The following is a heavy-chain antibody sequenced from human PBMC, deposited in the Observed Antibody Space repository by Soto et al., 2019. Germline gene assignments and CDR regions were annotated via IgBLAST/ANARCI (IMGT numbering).Heavy chain of an antibody. Sequence: PSETLSLTCAVSGDAISSNNWWTWVRQPPGKGPEWIGEIHHSGSTNYNPSLKSRVTISIDKSKNQFSLKLTSVTAADTALYYCARHRPQEDGSKKGFDYWGQGTPVTVSS. D-gene: IGHD6-6*01. J-gene: IGHJ4*02. V-gene: IGHV4-4*02. CDR1: GDAISSNNW. CDR3: ARHRPQEDGSKKGFDY. CDR2: IHHSGST.